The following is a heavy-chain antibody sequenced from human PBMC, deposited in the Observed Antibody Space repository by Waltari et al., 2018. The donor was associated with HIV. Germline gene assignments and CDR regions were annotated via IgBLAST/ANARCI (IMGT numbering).Heavy chain of an antibody. V-gene: IGHV3-21*01. CDR3: AIVHYSDSSGYERKFDS. CDR1: GVTLRIND. CDR2: ISSSDTFI. J-gene: IGHJ4*02. Sequence: EVQLVESGGGLVKRGGPLRLSCTASGVTLRINDMDCVRQAPGKGLGWLSSISSSDTFIYYGDSVRGRFTISRDNAKKSLYLQLNSLRDEDTAVYYCAIVHYSDSSGYERKFDSWGQGTLVTVSS. D-gene: IGHD3-22*01.